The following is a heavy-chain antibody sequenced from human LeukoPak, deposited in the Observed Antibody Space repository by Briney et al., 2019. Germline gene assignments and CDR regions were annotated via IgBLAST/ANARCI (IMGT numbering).Heavy chain of an antibody. D-gene: IGHD3-22*01. Sequence: SETLSLTCTVSGGSISSGDYYWSWIRQPPGKGLEWIGYIYYSGSTYYNPSLKSRVTISVDTSKNQFSLKLSSVTAADTAVYYCASLIYDSSGYFPFDYWGQGTLVTVSS. CDR1: GGSISSGDYY. J-gene: IGHJ4*02. CDR2: IYYSGST. CDR3: ASLIYDSSGYFPFDY. V-gene: IGHV4-30-4*08.